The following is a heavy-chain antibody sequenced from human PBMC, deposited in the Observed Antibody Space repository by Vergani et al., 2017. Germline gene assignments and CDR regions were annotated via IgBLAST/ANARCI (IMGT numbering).Heavy chain of an antibody. CDR1: GFTFSNSA. V-gene: IGHV3-23*01. J-gene: IGHJ5*02. D-gene: IGHD3-22*01. Sequence: EVHLLESGGGQVEAGGSLRLSCVASGFTFSNSAMSWVRQTSGKGLEWVSAISGHGDRTYYADSVKGRFTISRDNSKNTVYLQMNSLRIEDTAMYYCARDPGDDKIGPWGQGTLVTVSS. CDR3: ARDPGDDKIGP. CDR2: ISGHGDRT.